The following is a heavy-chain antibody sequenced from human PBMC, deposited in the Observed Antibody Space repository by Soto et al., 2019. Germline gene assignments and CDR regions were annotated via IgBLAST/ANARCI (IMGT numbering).Heavy chain of an antibody. CDR3: ARGKRGNGGTRGWFDP. CDR1: GGSISSGGYS. J-gene: IGHJ5*02. D-gene: IGHD2-15*01. V-gene: IGHV4-30-2*01. CDR2: IYHSGST. Sequence: LQLQESGSGLVKPSQTLSLTCAVSGGSISSGGYSWSWIRQPPGKGLEWIGYIYHSGSTYYNPSLKSRVTISVDRSKNQFSLKLSSVTAADTAVYYCARGKRGNGGTRGWFDPWGQGTLVTVSS.